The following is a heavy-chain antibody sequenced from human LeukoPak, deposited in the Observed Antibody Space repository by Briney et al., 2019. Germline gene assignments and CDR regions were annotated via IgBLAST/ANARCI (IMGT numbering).Heavy chain of an antibody. D-gene: IGHD4-17*01. Sequence: SETLSLTCTVSGGSISSSSYYWGWIRQPPGKGLEWIGSIYYSGNTYYNPSLKSRVTISVDTSKNQFSLKLSSVTAADTAVYYCASGTTVTTMGIYYYYGMDVWGQGTTVTVSS. CDR2: IYYSGNT. CDR1: GGSISSSSYY. CDR3: ASGTTVTTMGIYYYYGMDV. J-gene: IGHJ6*02. V-gene: IGHV4-39*07.